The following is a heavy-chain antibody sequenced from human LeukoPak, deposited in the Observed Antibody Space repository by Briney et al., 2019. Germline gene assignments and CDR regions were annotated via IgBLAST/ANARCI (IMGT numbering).Heavy chain of an antibody. D-gene: IGHD2-15*01. CDR2: ISGSGGST. J-gene: IGHJ4*02. V-gene: IGHV3-23*01. CDR3: AKTDSGGGVDY. Sequence: GGSLRLSCAASGFTFSSYAMIWGRQAPGKGLEWVSGISGSGGSTYYADSVKGRFTISRDYSKNTLYLQMNSLRAEDTVRYYCAKTDSGGGVDYWGQGTLVTVSS. CDR1: GFTFSSYA.